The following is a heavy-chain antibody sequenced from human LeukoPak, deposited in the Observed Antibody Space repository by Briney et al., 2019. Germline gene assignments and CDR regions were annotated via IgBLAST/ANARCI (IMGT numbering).Heavy chain of an antibody. CDR2: IAFDDTDR. Sequence: GGSLRLSCAASGFIFGGYAMHWVRQAPGKGLEWVAAIAFDDTDRYYIDSVKGRFTISRDDSKNTLYLYMTSLRAEDTAVYYCTNSDDYGDYWGQGTLVTVSS. J-gene: IGHJ4*02. CDR1: GFIFGGYA. V-gene: IGHV3-30*04. CDR3: TNSDDYGDY.